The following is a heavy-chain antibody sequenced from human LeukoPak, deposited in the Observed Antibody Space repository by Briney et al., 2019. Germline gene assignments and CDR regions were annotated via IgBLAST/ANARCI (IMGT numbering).Heavy chain of an antibody. CDR3: ARDRAGPYYMTS. J-gene: IGHJ6*03. V-gene: IGHV1-18*01. Sequence: ASVKVSCKASGYTFTSYGISWVRQAPGQGLEWMGWISAYNGNTNYAQKLQGRVTMTTDTSTSTAYVELRSLRSDDTAVYYCARDRAGPYYMTSGAKGPRSPSP. CDR1: GYTFTSYG. CDR2: ISAYNGNT.